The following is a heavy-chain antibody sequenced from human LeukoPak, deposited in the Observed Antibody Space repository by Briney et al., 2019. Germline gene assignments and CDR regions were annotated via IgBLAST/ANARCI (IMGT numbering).Heavy chain of an antibody. CDR3: AKDLSPGVY. CDR1: GFTFSTYA. CDR2: ISGSGGST. J-gene: IGHJ4*02. Sequence: GGSLRLSCAASGFTFSTYAMSWVRQAPGKGLEWVSAISGSGGSTYYADSVKGRFTISRDNSKNTVYLQMNSLRADDTAVYYCAKDLSPGVYWGQGTLVTVSS. V-gene: IGHV3-23*01.